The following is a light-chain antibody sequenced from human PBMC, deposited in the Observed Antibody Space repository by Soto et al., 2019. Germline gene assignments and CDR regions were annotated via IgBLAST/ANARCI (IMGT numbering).Light chain of an antibody. CDR1: QSVSFSY. Sequence: DIVLTQSPGTLSLSPGERATLSCRASQSVSFSYLAWYQQKPGQAPRLLIYGASSRATGIPDRFSGSGSGTDFTLTISRREPEDFAVYYCQQYGSSPPYTFGQGTKLKIK. J-gene: IGKJ2*01. CDR2: GAS. V-gene: IGKV3-20*01. CDR3: QQYGSSPPYT.